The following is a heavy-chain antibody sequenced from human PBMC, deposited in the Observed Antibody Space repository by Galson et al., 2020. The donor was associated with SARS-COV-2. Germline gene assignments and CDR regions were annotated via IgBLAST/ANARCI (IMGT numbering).Heavy chain of an antibody. CDR1: GFTFSSYG. V-gene: IGHV3-33*01. J-gene: IGHJ6*02. D-gene: IGHD3-9*01. CDR3: ARDARYYDILTGYYPPYYYYGMDV. Sequence: GGSLRLSCAASGFTFSSYGMHWVRQAPGKGLEWVAVIWYDGSNKYYADSVKGRFTISRDNSKNTLYLQMNSLRDEDTAVYYCARDARYYDILTGYYPPYYYYGMDVWGQGTTVTVSS. CDR2: IWYDGSNK.